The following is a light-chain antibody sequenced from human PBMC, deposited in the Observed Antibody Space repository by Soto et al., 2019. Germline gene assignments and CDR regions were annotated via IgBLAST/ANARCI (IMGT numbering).Light chain of an antibody. CDR1: TSDFGDDKY. Sequence: QSALTQPASVSGSPGQSITMSCTGSTSDFGDDKYVSWYQQQPGKGPNLLIYGVSNRPSGVSNRFSGSKSGNTASLTISGLQVDDEADYFCGSLTTTRIWVFGGGTSSPS. CDR3: GSLTTTRIWV. CDR2: GVS. J-gene: IGLJ3*02. V-gene: IGLV2-14*01.